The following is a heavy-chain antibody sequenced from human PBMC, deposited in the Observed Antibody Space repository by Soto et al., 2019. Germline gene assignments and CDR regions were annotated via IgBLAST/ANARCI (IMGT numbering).Heavy chain of an antibody. J-gene: IGHJ4*02. Sequence: KPGGYLRLSCAASGFTFSNAWMNWARQAPGKGLEWVGRIKSKTDGGTTDYAAPVKGRFTISRDDSKNTLYLQMNSLKTEDTAVYYCTTDRVEMATIFSGPFDYWGQGTLVTVSS. CDR2: IKSKTDGGTT. CDR3: TTDRVEMATIFSGPFDY. CDR1: GFTFSNAW. V-gene: IGHV3-15*07. D-gene: IGHD5-12*01.